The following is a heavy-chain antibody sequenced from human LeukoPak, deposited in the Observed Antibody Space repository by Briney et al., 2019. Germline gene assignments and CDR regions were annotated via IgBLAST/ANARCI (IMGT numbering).Heavy chain of an antibody. J-gene: IGHJ2*01. D-gene: IGHD2-8*01. Sequence: EPSETLSLTCTVSGGSISSGGYYWSWIRQHPGKGLEWIGYIYYSGSTYYNPSLKSRVTISVDRSKNHFSLKLSSVTAADTAVYYCARDNDADYWYFDLWGRGTLVTVSS. V-gene: IGHV4-31*03. CDR3: ARDNDADYWYFDL. CDR1: GGSISSGGYY. CDR2: IYYSGST.